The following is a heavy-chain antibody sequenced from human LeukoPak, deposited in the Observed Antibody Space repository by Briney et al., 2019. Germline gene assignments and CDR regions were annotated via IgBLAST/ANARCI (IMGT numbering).Heavy chain of an antibody. Sequence: SETLSLTCAVYGGSFSGYYWSWIRQPPGKGLEWIGEINHSGSTNYNPSLKSRVTISVDTSKNQSSLKLSSVTAADTAVYYCARRPRGVRRDGYNIYYFDYWGQGTLVTVSS. D-gene: IGHD5-24*01. CDR3: ARRPRGVRRDGYNIYYFDY. CDR2: INHSGST. CDR1: GGSFSGYY. V-gene: IGHV4-34*01. J-gene: IGHJ4*02.